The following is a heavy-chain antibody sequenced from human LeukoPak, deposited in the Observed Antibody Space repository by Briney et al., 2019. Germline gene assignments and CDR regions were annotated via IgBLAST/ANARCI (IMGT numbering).Heavy chain of an antibody. D-gene: IGHD1-1*01. V-gene: IGHV4-39*07. Sequence: PSETLSLTCTVSSGSISSSSYYWDWIRQPPGKGLEWIGSIYYSGSTYYNPSLKSRVTISVDTSKNQFSLKLSSVTAADTAVYYCARLTGTTGTTLYYYYYYMDVWGKGTTVTVSS. J-gene: IGHJ6*03. CDR1: SGSISSSSYY. CDR2: IYYSGST. CDR3: ARLTGTTGTTLYYYYYYMDV.